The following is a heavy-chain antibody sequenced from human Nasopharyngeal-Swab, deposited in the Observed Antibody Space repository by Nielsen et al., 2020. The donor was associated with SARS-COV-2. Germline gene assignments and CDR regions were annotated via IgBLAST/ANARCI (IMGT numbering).Heavy chain of an antibody. CDR3: AREPRALDF. J-gene: IGHJ3*01. D-gene: IGHD1-26*01. CDR1: GGSISSSYYF. V-gene: IGHV4-39*01. Sequence: SETLSLTCTVSGGSISSSYYFWSWIRQPPGKGLEWIANIYYSGTTYYNPSIRSRVAISLDTSKNQFSLKLSSVTAADTAVYYCAREPRALDFWGQGTMVTVSS. CDR2: IYYSGTT.